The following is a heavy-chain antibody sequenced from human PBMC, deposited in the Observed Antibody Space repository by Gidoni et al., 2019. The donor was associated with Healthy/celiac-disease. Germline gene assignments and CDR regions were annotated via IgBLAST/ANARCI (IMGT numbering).Heavy chain of an antibody. CDR1: GFTFSSYG. CDR2: IWYDGSNK. J-gene: IGHJ4*02. V-gene: IGHV3-33*01. D-gene: IGHD5-18*01. CDR3: ARVLPYSYGPNFDY. Sequence: QVQLVESGGGVVQPGRSLRLSCAASGFTFSSYGMHWVRQAPGKGLEWVAVIWYDGSNKYYADSVKGRFTISRDNSKNTLYLQMNSLRAEDTAVYYCARVLPYSYGPNFDYWGQGTLVTVSS.